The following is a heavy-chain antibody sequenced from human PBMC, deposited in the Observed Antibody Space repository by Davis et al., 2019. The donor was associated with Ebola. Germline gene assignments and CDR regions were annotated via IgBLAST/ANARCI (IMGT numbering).Heavy chain of an antibody. CDR1: GYTFTGYY. V-gene: IGHV1-2*04. CDR2: INPNSGDT. D-gene: IGHD2-15*01. J-gene: IGHJ4*02. CDR3: ARYRVCSGATCYAYFDF. Sequence: AASVKVSCKASGYTFTGYYIHWVRQAPGQGLEWMGWINPNSGDTKYSQKFQGWVTMTRDTPISTAYMELNRLTSDDTAVYYCARYRVCSGATCYAYFDFWGQGTLVTVSS.